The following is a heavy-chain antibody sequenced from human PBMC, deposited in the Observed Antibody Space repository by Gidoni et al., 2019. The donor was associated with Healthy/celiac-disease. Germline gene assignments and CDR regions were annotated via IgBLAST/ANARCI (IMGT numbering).Heavy chain of an antibody. CDR2: IYYSGST. CDR1: GGSISSSSYY. CDR3: ARVGYSGSYYWLFDY. D-gene: IGHD1-26*01. J-gene: IGHJ4*02. V-gene: IGHV4-39*07. Sequence: QLQLQESGPGLVKPSETLSLTCTVSGGSISSSSYYWGWIRQPPGKGLEWIGSIYYSGSTYYNPSLKSRVTISVDTSKNQFSLKLSSVTAADTAVYYCARVGYSGSYYWLFDYWGQGTLVTVSS.